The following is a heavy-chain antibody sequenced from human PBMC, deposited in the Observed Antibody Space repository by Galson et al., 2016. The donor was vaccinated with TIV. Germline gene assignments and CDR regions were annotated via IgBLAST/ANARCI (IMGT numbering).Heavy chain of an antibody. CDR1: GFSLTTDGMC. J-gene: IGHJ4*02. CDR2: IAWDDDN. D-gene: IGHD3-22*01. Sequence: PALVKPTQTLTLTCTFSGFSLTTDGMCVNWIRQPPGKSLEWLARIAWDDDNSYSSSIKTRLTISQDTSKSQVVLTMTNMDPADTATYYCARISGYYDSSGHYIPRSFDYWGQGTLVTVSS. V-gene: IGHV2-70*11. CDR3: ARISGYYDSSGHYIPRSFDY.